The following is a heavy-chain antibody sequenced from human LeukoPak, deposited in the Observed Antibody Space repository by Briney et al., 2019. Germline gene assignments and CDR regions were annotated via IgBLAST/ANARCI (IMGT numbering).Heavy chain of an antibody. D-gene: IGHD6-19*01. CDR1: GYRFTDSY. CDR2: FDPEDGET. CDR3: ATDRHGARGGIAVAGSMDNWFDP. Sequence: ASVKVSCKASGYRFTDSYMHWVRQAPGKGLEWMGGFDPEDGETIYAQKFQGRVTMTEDTSTDTAYMELSSLRSEDTAVYYCATDRHGARGGIAVAGSMDNWFDPWGQGTLVTVSS. J-gene: IGHJ5*02. V-gene: IGHV1-24*01.